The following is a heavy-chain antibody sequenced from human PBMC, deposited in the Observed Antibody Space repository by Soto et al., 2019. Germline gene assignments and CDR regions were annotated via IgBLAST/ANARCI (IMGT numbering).Heavy chain of an antibody. CDR1: SGSISSSNW. J-gene: IGHJ5*02. CDR2: IYHSGST. Sequence: QVQLQESGPGLVKPSGTLSLTCAVSSGSISSSNWWSWVRQPPGKGLEWIGEIYHSGSTNYNPSPKSRVTISVDKSKNQFSLKLSSVTAADTAVYYCARDFYGDIAAAGDPGYNWFDPWGQGTLVTVSS. D-gene: IGHD6-13*01. V-gene: IGHV4-4*02. CDR3: ARDFYGDIAAAGDPGYNWFDP.